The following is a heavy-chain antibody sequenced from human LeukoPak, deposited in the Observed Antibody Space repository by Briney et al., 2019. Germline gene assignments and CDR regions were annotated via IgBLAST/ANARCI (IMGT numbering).Heavy chain of an antibody. CDR1: GYSFTTYW. CDR3: ARSGRDGYRSTDF. Sequence: GESLKISCKGSGYSFTTYWIAGVRQLPGEGLEWMGSVFPDDSDTRYSPSFQGQVTISADKSITTAHLQWSSLKASDTAIYYCARSGRDGYRSTDFWGQGTLVTVSS. D-gene: IGHD5-24*01. CDR2: VFPDDSDT. V-gene: IGHV5-51*01. J-gene: IGHJ4*02.